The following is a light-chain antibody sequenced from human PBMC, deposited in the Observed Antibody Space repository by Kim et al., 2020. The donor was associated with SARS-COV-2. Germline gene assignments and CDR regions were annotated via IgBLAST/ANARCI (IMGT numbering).Light chain of an antibody. V-gene: IGKV1-27*01. J-gene: IGKJ1*01. CDR2: AAS. Sequence: DIQMTQSPSSLSASVGDRVTITCRASQGISNYLVWYQQKPEKVPKLLFCAASTLQSGVPSRFSGSCSRTDFTLTISSQQPEDVASYYCQKCSSAPQFGEGTKVDIK. CDR1: QGISNY. CDR3: QKCSSAPQ.